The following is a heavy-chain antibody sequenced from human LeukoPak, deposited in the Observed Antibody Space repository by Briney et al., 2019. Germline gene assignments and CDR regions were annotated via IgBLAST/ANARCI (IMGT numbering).Heavy chain of an antibody. CDR3: ARYSSGWYSYYYYMDV. Sequence: ASVKVSCKASGYTFTSYAMNWVRQAPGQGLEWMGWISAYNGNTNYAQKLQGRVTMTTDTSTSTAYMELRSLRSDDTAVYYCARYSSGWYSYYYYMDVWGKGTTVTVSS. D-gene: IGHD6-19*01. J-gene: IGHJ6*03. CDR1: GYTFTSYA. V-gene: IGHV1-18*01. CDR2: ISAYNGNT.